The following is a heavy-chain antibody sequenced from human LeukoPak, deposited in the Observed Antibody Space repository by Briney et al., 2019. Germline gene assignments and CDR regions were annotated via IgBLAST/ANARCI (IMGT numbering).Heavy chain of an antibody. J-gene: IGHJ3*02. CDR1: GYTFTSYY. Sequence: ASVKVSCKASGYTFTSYYMHWVRQAPGQGLEWMGIINPSGGSTSYAQKFQGRVTMTRDTSTSTVYMELSSLRSEDTAVYYRARGGRLVTDLNDAFDIWGQGTMVTVSS. CDR3: ARGGRLVTDLNDAFDI. V-gene: IGHV1-46*01. CDR2: INPSGGST. D-gene: IGHD2-21*02.